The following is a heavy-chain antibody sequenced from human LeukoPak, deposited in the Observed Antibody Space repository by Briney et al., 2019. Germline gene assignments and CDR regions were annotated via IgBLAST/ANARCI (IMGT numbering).Heavy chain of an antibody. CDR2: INHSGST. D-gene: IGHD3-9*01. CDR3: ARGGAGRYFDWLSAGDY. Sequence: SETLSLTCTVSGGSIISTGFHWDWIRQPPGTGLEWIGEINHSGSTNYNPSLKSRVTISVDTSKNQFSLKLSSVTAADTAVYYCARGGAGRYFDWLSAGDYWGQGTLVTVSS. V-gene: IGHV4-39*07. J-gene: IGHJ4*02. CDR1: GGSIISTGFH.